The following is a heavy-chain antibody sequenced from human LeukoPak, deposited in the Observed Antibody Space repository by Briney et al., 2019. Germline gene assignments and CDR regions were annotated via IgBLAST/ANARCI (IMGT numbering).Heavy chain of an antibody. D-gene: IGHD3-10*01. Sequence: GGSLRLSCAASGFTFSSYAMSWVRQAPGKGLEWVSAISGSGGSTYYADSVKGRFTISRDNSKNTLYLQMNSLRAEDMAVYYCAKGRITMVRGVISYFDYWGQGTLVTVSS. V-gene: IGHV3-23*01. CDR2: ISGSGGST. CDR1: GFTFSSYA. CDR3: AKGRITMVRGVISYFDY. J-gene: IGHJ4*02.